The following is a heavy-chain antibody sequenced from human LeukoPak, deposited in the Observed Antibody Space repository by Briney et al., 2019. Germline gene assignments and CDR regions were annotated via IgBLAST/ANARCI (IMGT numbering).Heavy chain of an antibody. CDR2: ISSSGSTI. D-gene: IGHD2-2*01. V-gene: IGHV3-48*03. J-gene: IGHJ6*02. Sequence: GGSLRLSCAASGFTFSSYEVNWVRRAPGKGLEWVSYISSSGSTIYYADFVKGRFTISKDNAKNSLYLQMNSLRAEDTAVYYCARWYCSSTSCNHYYYYGMDVWGQGPTVTVSS. CDR1: GFTFSSYE. CDR3: ARWYCSSTSCNHYYYYGMDV.